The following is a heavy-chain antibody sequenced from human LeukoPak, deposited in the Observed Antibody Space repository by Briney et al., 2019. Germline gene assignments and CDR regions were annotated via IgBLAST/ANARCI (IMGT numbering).Heavy chain of an antibody. CDR1: GFTFSSYG. D-gene: IGHD3-22*01. CDR2: ISGTGGST. J-gene: IGHJ3*02. CDR3: ARETAYYDSSDDAFDI. V-gene: IGHV3-23*01. Sequence: GGSLRLSCAASGFTFSSYGMSWVRQAPGKGLEWVSAISGTGGSTYYADSVKGRFTISRDNAKNSLYLQMNSLRAEDTAVYYCARETAYYDSSDDAFDIWGQGTMVTVSS.